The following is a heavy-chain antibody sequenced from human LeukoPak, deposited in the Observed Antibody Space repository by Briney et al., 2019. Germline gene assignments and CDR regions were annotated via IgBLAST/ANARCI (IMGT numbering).Heavy chain of an antibody. CDR1: GGSISSYY. CDR2: INHSGST. V-gene: IGHV4-34*01. CDR3: ARGNWFDP. Sequence: SETLSLTCTVSGGSISSYYWSWIRQSPGKGLEWIGEINHSGSTTYNPSLKSRVTISVDTSKNQFSLRLNSVTAADTAVYYCARGNWFDPWGQGTLVTVSS. J-gene: IGHJ5*02.